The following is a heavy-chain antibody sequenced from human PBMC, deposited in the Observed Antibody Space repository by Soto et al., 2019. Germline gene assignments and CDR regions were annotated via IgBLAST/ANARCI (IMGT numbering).Heavy chain of an antibody. J-gene: IGHJ6*03. V-gene: IGHV4-39*01. CDR2: IYYSGST. Sequence: PSETLSLTCTVSGGSISSSSYYWGWIRQPPGKGLEWIGSIYYSGSTYYNPSLKSRVTISVDTSKNQFSLKLSSVTAADTAVYYCASIRMNIVATITYYYMDVWGKGTTVTVSS. D-gene: IGHD5-12*01. CDR3: ASIRMNIVATITYYYMDV. CDR1: GGSISSSSYY.